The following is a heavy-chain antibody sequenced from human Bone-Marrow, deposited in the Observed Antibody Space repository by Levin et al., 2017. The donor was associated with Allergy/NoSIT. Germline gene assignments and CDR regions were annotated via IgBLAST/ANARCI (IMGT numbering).Heavy chain of an antibody. CDR3: ARDKVRYYDSSGYYYPTLGPRGNDAFDI. V-gene: IGHV1-18*01. CDR1: GYTFTSYG. CDR2: ISAYNGNT. J-gene: IGHJ3*02. Sequence: ASVKVSCKASGYTFTSYGISWVRQAPGQGLEWMGWISAYNGNTNYAQKLQGRVTMTTDTSTSTAYMELRSLRSDDTAVYYCARDKVRYYDSSGYYYPTLGPRGNDAFDIWGQGTMVTVSS. D-gene: IGHD3-22*01.